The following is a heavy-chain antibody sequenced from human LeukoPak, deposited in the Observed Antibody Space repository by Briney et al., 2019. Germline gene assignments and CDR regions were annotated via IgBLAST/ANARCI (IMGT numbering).Heavy chain of an antibody. J-gene: IGHJ4*02. V-gene: IGHV3-30*02. CDR2: IWYDGSNQ. Sequence: GGSLRLSCAASGFTFSSYAMHWVRQAPGKGLEWVAVIWYDGSNQYYVDSVKGRFTVSRDNAKNTLYLQMNSLRAEDTAVYYCAKDTVFAALGATTGAFDYWGQGTLVTVSS. D-gene: IGHD1-26*01. CDR1: GFTFSSYA. CDR3: AKDTVFAALGATTGAFDY.